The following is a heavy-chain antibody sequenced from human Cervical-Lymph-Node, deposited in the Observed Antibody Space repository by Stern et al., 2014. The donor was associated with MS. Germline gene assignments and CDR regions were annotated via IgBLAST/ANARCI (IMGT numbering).Heavy chain of an antibody. Sequence: VQLVESGGGLVKPGGSLRLSCAASGFTFSDYYMTWIRQAPGKGLEWVSYISSSGSNRYYAESVKGRFTISRDNAKNSLYLQINSLRAGDTAVYYCARDPDYGGNSLDYWGQGTLVTVSS. J-gene: IGHJ4*02. CDR1: GFTFSDYY. CDR2: ISSSGSNR. D-gene: IGHD4-23*01. V-gene: IGHV3-11*01. CDR3: ARDPDYGGNSLDY.